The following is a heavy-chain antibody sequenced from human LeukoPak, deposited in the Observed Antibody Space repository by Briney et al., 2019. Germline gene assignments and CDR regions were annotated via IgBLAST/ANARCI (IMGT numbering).Heavy chain of an antibody. CDR1: GFTFRTSI. Sequence: GGSLRLSCAASGFTFRTSIMNWVRQAPGKGLECVSSISSSSTYISYADSVKGRFTISRDNARNSLSLQMDSLRAEDTAVYYCAKRRLAGTGGYYYYYMDVWGKGTTVTISS. V-gene: IGHV3-21*01. CDR3: AKRRLAGTGGYYYYYMDV. J-gene: IGHJ6*03. D-gene: IGHD6-19*01. CDR2: ISSSSTYI.